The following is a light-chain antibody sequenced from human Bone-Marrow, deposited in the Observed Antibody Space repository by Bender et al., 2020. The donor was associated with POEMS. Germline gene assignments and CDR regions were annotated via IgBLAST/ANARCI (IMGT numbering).Light chain of an antibody. J-gene: IGLJ2*01. V-gene: IGLV2-11*02. CDR1: RSDVGGFNY. CDR3: SSYASSTTWL. CDR2: NVS. Sequence: QSALTQPRSVSGSPGQSVTISCTGTRSDVGGFNYVSWYQQHPGKAPKLLIHNVSERPSGVPDRFSGSKSGNTASLTISGLQAEDEADYFCSSYASSTTWLFGGGTKLTVL.